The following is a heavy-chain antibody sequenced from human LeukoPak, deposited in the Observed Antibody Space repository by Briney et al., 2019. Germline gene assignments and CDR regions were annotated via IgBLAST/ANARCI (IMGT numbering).Heavy chain of an antibody. J-gene: IGHJ4*02. Sequence: SQTLSLTCAVSGGSISSGGYSWSWIWQPPGKGLEWIGYIYHSGSTYYNPSLKSRVTISVDRSKNQFSLKLSSVTAADTAVYYCARVLAGGSSWDFDYWGQGTLVTVSS. CDR1: GGSISSGGYS. V-gene: IGHV4-30-2*01. CDR2: IYHSGST. CDR3: ARVLAGGSSWDFDY. D-gene: IGHD6-13*01.